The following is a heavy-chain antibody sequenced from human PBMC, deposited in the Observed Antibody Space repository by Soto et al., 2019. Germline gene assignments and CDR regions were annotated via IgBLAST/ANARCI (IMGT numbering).Heavy chain of an antibody. CDR3: ARDPLIGTTDYGLDV. D-gene: IGHD1-7*01. CDR1: GFTFSTYW. Sequence: EVQLVESGGGLVQPGGSLRLSCAASGFTFSTYWMHWVRQPPGKGLVWVSRINNDVSNTAYADSVKGRFTISRDNAQSTLYLQMNSLRAEDTAVYYCARDPLIGTTDYGLDVWGQGTTDSVSS. CDR2: INNDVSNT. J-gene: IGHJ6*02. V-gene: IGHV3-74*01.